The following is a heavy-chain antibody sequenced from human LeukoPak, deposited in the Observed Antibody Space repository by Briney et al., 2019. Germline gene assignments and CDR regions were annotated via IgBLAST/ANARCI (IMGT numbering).Heavy chain of an antibody. D-gene: IGHD3-3*01. V-gene: IGHV4-4*07. CDR2: IYTSGST. Sequence: SETLSLTCTVSGGSISSYYWSWIRQPAGKGLEWIGRIYTSGSTNYNPSLKSRVTMSVYTSKNQFSLKLSSVTAADKAVYYCARGRYDFWSGYYSPPNYYYMDVWGKGTTVTVSS. CDR1: GGSISSYY. J-gene: IGHJ6*03. CDR3: ARGRYDFWSGYYSPPNYYYMDV.